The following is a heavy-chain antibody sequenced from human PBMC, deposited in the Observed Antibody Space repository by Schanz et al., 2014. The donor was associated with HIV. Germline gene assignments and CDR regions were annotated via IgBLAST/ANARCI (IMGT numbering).Heavy chain of an antibody. D-gene: IGHD4-17*01. J-gene: IGHJ6*02. CDR2: ISGSGDST. V-gene: IGHV3-23*01. CDR3: AKSRGDSWPYGMDV. Sequence: EVQLLESGGRLVQPGGSLRLSCAGSGFTFSSYAKSWVRQAPGKGLEWVSAISGSGDSTYYTDSVKGRFTISRDNSKNTLYLQMNSLRAEDTAVYYCAKSRGDSWPYGMDVWGQGTTVTVSS. CDR1: GFTFSSYA.